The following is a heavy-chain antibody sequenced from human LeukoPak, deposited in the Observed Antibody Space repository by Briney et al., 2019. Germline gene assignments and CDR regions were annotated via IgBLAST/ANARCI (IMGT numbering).Heavy chain of an antibody. D-gene: IGHD6-13*01. CDR1: GYTFTSYD. Sequence: ASVKVSCKASGYTFTSYDINWVRQATGQGLEWMGWMNPNSGNTGYAQKFQGRVTMTRNTSISTAYMELSSLKSEGTAVYYCARMYSSLSSYYYYGMDVWGQGTTVTVSS. V-gene: IGHV1-8*01. CDR2: MNPNSGNT. CDR3: ARMYSSLSSYYYYGMDV. J-gene: IGHJ6*02.